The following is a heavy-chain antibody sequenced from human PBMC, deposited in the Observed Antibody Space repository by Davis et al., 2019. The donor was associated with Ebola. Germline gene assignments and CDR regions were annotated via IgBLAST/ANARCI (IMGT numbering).Heavy chain of an antibody. D-gene: IGHD1-14*01. CDR2: IYHSGSA. V-gene: IGHV4-30-2*01. CDR1: GDSISRGGYC. CDR3: ARSAPGWFDP. J-gene: IGHJ5*02. Sequence: MPSETLSLTCTVSGDSISRGGYCWSWIRQPPGKGLEWIGHIYHSGSAYYNPSLQSRVIMSVDRPNNQFSRKLTSVTAADTAVYYCARSAPGWFDPWGQGTLVTVSS.